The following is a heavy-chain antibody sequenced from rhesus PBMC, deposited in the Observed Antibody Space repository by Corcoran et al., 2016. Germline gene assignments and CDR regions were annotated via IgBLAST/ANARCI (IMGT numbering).Heavy chain of an antibody. CDR2: VDPEDCAA. CDR3: ATGTTLQYFEF. V-gene: IGHV1-111*02. D-gene: IGHD1-26*01. Sequence: EVQLVQSGAEGKKPGASVKISCKASGYTFTDYYLHWVRTAPGKGLEWLGRVDPEDCAAVHAQKFQDRVTITADTSPDTAYMELSSLRSEDTAVYYCATGTTLQYFEFWGQGALVTVSS. J-gene: IGHJ1*01. CDR1: GYTFTDYY.